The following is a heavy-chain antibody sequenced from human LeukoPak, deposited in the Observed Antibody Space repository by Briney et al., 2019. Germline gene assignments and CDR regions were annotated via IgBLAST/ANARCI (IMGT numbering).Heavy chain of an antibody. CDR3: ARRRSSDWYFDY. J-gene: IGHJ4*02. V-gene: IGHV4-59*08. D-gene: IGHD2-2*01. Sequence: SETLSLTCTVSGGSISGYYWNWIRQSPGKGLEWIGYIYNSGSTNSNPSLKSRVTISIDTSKNQFSLRLSSVTAADTAVYYCARRRSSDWYFDYWGQGTLVTVSA. CDR1: GGSISGYY. CDR2: IYNSGST.